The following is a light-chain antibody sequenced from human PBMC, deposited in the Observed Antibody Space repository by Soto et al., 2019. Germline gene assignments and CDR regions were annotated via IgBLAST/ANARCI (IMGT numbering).Light chain of an antibody. CDR3: QQYGSSPLT. J-gene: IGKJ4*01. Sequence: EIVLTQSPATLSSSPGERATLSCGASQSVSSSYVAWYQQKPGLAPRLLIYDASSRSTGIPDRFSGSGSGTDFTLTISSLEPEDFAVYYCQQYGSSPLTFGGGTKVEIK. CDR2: DAS. V-gene: IGKV3D-20*01. CDR1: QSVSSSY.